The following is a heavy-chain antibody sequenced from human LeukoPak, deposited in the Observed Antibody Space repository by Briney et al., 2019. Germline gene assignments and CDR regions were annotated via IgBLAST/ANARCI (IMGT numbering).Heavy chain of an antibody. J-gene: IGHJ4*02. CDR1: GFTFSSYG. V-gene: IGHV3-30*02. Sequence: GGSLRLSCTASGFTFSSYGMHWVRQAPGKGLEWVAVIWYDGSNKYYADSVKGRFTISRDNSKNTLYLQMNSLRAEDTAVYYCAKDKGYFDYWGQGTLVTVSS. CDR2: IWYDGSNK. CDR3: AKDKGYFDY.